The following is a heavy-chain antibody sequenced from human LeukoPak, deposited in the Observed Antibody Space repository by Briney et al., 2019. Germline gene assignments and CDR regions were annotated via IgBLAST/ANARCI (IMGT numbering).Heavy chain of an antibody. J-gene: IGHJ4*02. CDR2: ISAYNGNT. Sequence: ASVKVSCKASGYTFTSYGISWVRQAPGQGLEWVGWISAYNGNTNYAQKLQGRVTMTTDTSTSTAYMELRSLRSDDTAVYYCARDKASGGLSWIQLWSDRFDYWGQGTLVTVSS. D-gene: IGHD5-18*01. CDR3: ARDKASGGLSWIQLWSDRFDY. V-gene: IGHV1-18*01. CDR1: GYTFTSYG.